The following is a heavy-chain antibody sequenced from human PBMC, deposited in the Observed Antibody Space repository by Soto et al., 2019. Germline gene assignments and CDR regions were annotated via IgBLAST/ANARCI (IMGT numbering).Heavy chain of an antibody. Sequence: LSLTCAISGDSVSSNSAAWNWIRQSPSRGLEWLGRTYYRSKWYSDSAVSVKSRITINSDTPKNQFTLQLNTVTPEDTAVYYCVRVVDYYYYGMDVWGQGTTVTVSS. D-gene: IGHD2-15*01. CDR2: TYYRSKWYS. CDR1: GDSVSSNSAA. CDR3: VRVVDYYYYGMDV. V-gene: IGHV6-1*01. J-gene: IGHJ6*02.